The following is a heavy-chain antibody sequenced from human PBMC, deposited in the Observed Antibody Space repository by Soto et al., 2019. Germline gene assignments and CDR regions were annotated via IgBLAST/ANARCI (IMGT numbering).Heavy chain of an antibody. CDR1: GFTFSNYA. D-gene: IGHD3-3*01. Sequence: EVQLLESGGGLVQPGGSLRLSCAASGFTFSNYAMSWVRQAPGKGLEWVSGISGSGQSTYYADSVKGRFTISRDNSKNTLYLQMNSLRAEDPAVSYCANAHDFWSYYCDYWGQGTLVTVSS. V-gene: IGHV3-23*01. CDR2: ISGSGQST. CDR3: ANAHDFWSYYCDY. J-gene: IGHJ4*02.